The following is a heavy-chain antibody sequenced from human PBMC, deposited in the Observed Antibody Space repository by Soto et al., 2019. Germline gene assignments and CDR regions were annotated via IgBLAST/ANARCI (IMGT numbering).Heavy chain of an antibody. CDR2: IRSNSYGGTT. D-gene: IGHD6-13*01. CDR1: GFTFGDYG. V-gene: IGHV3-49*04. J-gene: IGHJ5*02. CDR3: TRDHNMAASGTWFLDP. Sequence: SLRLSCKASGFTFGDYGVSWVRQAPGKGLEWVGFIRSNSYGGTTNYAASVKGRFTISRDDSTSIAYLQMNSLKTEDTAVYYCTRDHNMAASGTWFLDPWGQGTLVTVSS.